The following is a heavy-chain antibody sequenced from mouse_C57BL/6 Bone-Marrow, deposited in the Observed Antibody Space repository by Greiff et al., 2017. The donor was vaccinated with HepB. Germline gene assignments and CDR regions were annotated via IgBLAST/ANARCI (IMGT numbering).Heavy chain of an antibody. CDR1: GFTFSSYA. CDR2: ISDGGSYT. CDR3: AGVYDYDGGWYFDV. Sequence: EVKLQASGGGLVKPGGSLKLSCAASGFTFSSYAMSWVRQTPENRLEWVATISDGGSYTYYPDNVKGRFTISRDNAKNNLYLQMSHLKSEDTAMYYCAGVYDYDGGWYFDVWGTGTTVTVSS. D-gene: IGHD2-4*01. V-gene: IGHV5-4*03. J-gene: IGHJ1*03.